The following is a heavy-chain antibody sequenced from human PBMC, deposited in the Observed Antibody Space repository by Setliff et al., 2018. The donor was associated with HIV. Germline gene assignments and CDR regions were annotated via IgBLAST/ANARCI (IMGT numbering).Heavy chain of an antibody. Sequence: GESLKISCKGSGYIFSNYWIGWVRQVPGEGLEWIAIIYPSDSKIKYNPSFQGQVTISADKSISTAYLQWSSLKASDTAMYYCATSPLGYCSGGSCYQYFDYWGQGTLVTVSS. CDR1: GYIFSNYW. D-gene: IGHD2-15*01. J-gene: IGHJ4*01. V-gene: IGHV5-51*01. CDR2: IYPSDSKI. CDR3: ATSPLGYCSGGSCYQYFDY.